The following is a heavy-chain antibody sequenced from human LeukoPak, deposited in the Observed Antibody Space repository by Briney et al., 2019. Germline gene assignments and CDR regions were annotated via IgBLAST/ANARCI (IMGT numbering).Heavy chain of an antibody. V-gene: IGHV3-11*04. CDR3: ARSRSGDSSGYSY. Sequence: GGSLRLSCVASGFIFNDYYMTWIRQAPGRGLEWPSYISNSGSTIYYADSVKGRFTISRDNAKNSPHLQMNSLRAEDTAVYYCARSRSGDSSGYSYWGQGTLVTVSS. CDR2: ISNSGSTI. D-gene: IGHD3-22*01. CDR1: GFIFNDYY. J-gene: IGHJ4*02.